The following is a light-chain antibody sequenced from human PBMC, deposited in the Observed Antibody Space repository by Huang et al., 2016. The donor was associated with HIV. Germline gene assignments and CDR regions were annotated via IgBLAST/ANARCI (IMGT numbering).Light chain of an antibody. CDR3: QQYNDWPPVYT. Sequence: DIVMTQSPATLSVSPGERATLSCRASQSVSSTLAWYQQKPGQAPRLLIYGASTRVTGIPARFSGSGSGTEFTLTINSLQSEDFAVYYCQQYNDWPPVYTFGQGTKLEIK. CDR1: QSVSST. CDR2: GAS. J-gene: IGKJ2*01. V-gene: IGKV3-15*01.